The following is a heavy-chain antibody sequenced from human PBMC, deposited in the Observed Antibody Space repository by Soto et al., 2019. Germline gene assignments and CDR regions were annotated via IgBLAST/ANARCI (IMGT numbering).Heavy chain of an antibody. Sequence: ASVKVSCKASGYNFINYGITWVRQAPGQGLEWMAWISAYNGNTIYAQKLQGRVTMTRDTSTSTAYMELRSLRSDDTAVYYCARGTRETDTAMVYYYYYYGMDVWGQGTTGTVSS. J-gene: IGHJ6*02. V-gene: IGHV1-18*01. CDR2: ISAYNGNT. CDR1: GYNFINYG. D-gene: IGHD5-18*01. CDR3: ARGTRETDTAMVYYYYYYGMDV.